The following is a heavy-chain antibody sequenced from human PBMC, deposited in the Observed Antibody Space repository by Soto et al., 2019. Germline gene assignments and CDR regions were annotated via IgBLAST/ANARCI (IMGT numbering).Heavy chain of an antibody. CDR2: MAPFSGNT. CDR3: ARGLCTGGTCYGLTFDL. D-gene: IGHD2-15*01. V-gene: IGHV1-8*01. Sequence: ASVEVTCKDCGYTFASIEMRWLRQAHGKGLEWMGWMAPFSGNTGSAQKFQGRISLTRNTSINTAYMELTGLTSDDTAMYYCARGLCTGGTCYGLTFDLWGQRTVVTVSS. J-gene: IGHJ3*01. CDR1: GYTFASIE.